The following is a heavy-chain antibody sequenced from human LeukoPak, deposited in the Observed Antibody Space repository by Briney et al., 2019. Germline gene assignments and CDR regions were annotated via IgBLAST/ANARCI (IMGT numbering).Heavy chain of an antibody. J-gene: IGHJ4*02. CDR1: GFTFSDYY. Sequence: GGSLRLSCAASGFTFSDYYMSWIRQAPGKGLEWVANIKQDGSEKYYVDSVKGRFTISRDNAKNSLYLQMNSLRADDTAVYYCARGGTTFEKWGQGTLVTVSS. D-gene: IGHD2/OR15-2a*01. V-gene: IGHV3-7*01. CDR2: IKQDGSEK. CDR3: ARGGTTFEK.